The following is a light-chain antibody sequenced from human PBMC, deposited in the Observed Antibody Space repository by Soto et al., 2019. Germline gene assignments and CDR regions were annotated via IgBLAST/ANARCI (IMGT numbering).Light chain of an antibody. CDR2: TNS. J-gene: IGLJ1*01. V-gene: IGLV1-47*02. CDR3: AAWDDSLSGYV. CDR1: SSNLGTNY. Sequence: QSVLTQPPSASGTPGQRVAIPCSGSSSNLGTNYVYWYQELPGTAPKLLIYTNSQRPSGVPDRFSGSESGTSASLAISRLRSEDEADYYCAAWDDSLSGYVFGTGTKVTV.